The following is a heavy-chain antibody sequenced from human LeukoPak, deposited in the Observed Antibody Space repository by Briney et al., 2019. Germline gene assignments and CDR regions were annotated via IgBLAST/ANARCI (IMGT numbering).Heavy chain of an antibody. D-gene: IGHD3-22*01. CDR1: GDAITGSTYY. J-gene: IGHJ4*02. V-gene: IGHV4-39*01. CDR3: ARQYYDRTGYHYFDH. Sequence: SETLSLTCTVSGDAITGSTYYWGWIRQPPGKGLEWIGSMYYSGSTYSNASLKSRVTISADTSKNQFSLKLSSVTTADTATYYCARQYYDRTGYHYFDHWTQGTLVTVSS. CDR2: MYYSGST.